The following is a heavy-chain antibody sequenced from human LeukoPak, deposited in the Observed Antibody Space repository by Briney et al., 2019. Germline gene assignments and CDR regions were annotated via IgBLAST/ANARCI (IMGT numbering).Heavy chain of an antibody. CDR2: IYYSGST. Sequence: SETLSLTCTVSGGSISSSSYYWGWLRQPPGKGLEWIGSIYYSGSTYYNPSLKSRVTISVDTSKNQFSLKLSSVTATDTAVYYCATYDFWSGYFVYWGQGTLVTVSS. CDR1: GGSISSSSYY. J-gene: IGHJ4*02. CDR3: ATYDFWSGYFVY. V-gene: IGHV4-39*01. D-gene: IGHD3-3*01.